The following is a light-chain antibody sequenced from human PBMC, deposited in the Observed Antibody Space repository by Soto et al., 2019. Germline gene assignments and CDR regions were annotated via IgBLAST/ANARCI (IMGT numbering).Light chain of an antibody. CDR3: LQDDDSPFT. CDR1: QGIRNE. CDR2: AAS. J-gene: IGKJ4*01. Sequence: AIQVTQSPSSLSASVGDRVTITCRASQGIRNELSWYQHKPGKAPKFLIFAASNLQSGVPSRFSGSGSGTDFTLTISSLQPEDVATYFCLQDDDSPFTFGGGTKGEIK. V-gene: IGKV1-6*01.